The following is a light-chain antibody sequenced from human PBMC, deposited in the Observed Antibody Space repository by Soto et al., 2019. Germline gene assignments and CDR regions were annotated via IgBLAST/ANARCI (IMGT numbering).Light chain of an antibody. J-gene: IGKJ4*01. CDR3: QQYGTPPLT. CDR1: QSVNNDY. V-gene: IGKV3-20*01. CDR2: GAS. Sequence: ETVLTQSPGTLSLSPGERATLSCRATQSVNNDYLAWYQQRPGLAPRLLIFGASGRATGIPDRFSGSGSGTDFTLTISRLEPEDFAIYYCQQYGTPPLTFGGGTKVEIK.